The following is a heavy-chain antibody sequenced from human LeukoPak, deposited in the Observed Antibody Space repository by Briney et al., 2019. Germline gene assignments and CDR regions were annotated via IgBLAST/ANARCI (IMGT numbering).Heavy chain of an antibody. Sequence: GGSLRLSCAASGFTVSSNYMSWVRQAPGKGLEWVSAISGSGGSTYYADSVKGRFTISRDNSKNTLYLQMNSLRAEDTAVYYCAKDLSAGFYDYVWGSPFDYWGQGTLVTVSS. CDR3: AKDLSAGFYDYVWGSPFDY. J-gene: IGHJ4*02. V-gene: IGHV3-23*01. CDR1: GFTVSSNY. D-gene: IGHD3-16*01. CDR2: ISGSGGST.